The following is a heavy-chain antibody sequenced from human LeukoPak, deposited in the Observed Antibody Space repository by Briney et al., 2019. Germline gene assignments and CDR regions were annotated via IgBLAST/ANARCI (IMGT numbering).Heavy chain of an antibody. CDR2: MNPNSGNT. CDR1: GYTFTSYD. Sequence: ASVKVSCKASGYTFTSYDINWVRQATGQGLEWMGWMNPNSGNTGYAQKFQGRVTMTRNTSISTAYMELSSLRSEDTAVYYCARGSNRPGIAVAGTTGDVDCWGQGTLVTVSS. CDR3: ARGSNRPGIAVAGTTGDVDC. V-gene: IGHV1-8*01. J-gene: IGHJ4*02. D-gene: IGHD6-19*01.